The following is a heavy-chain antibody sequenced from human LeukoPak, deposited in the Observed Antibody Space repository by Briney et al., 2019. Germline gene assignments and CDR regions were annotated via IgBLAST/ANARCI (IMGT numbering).Heavy chain of an antibody. CDR2: INHSGST. J-gene: IGHJ6*03. CDR3: ARQVDIVATPGRLYHYYYYMDV. D-gene: IGHD5-12*01. CDR1: GGSFSGYY. Sequence: SETLSLTCAVYGGSFSGYYWSWIRQPPGKGLEWIGEINHSGSTNYNPSLKSRVTISVDTSKNQFSLKLSSVTAADTAVYYCARQVDIVATPGRLYHYYYYMDVWGKGTTVTVSS. V-gene: IGHV4-34*01.